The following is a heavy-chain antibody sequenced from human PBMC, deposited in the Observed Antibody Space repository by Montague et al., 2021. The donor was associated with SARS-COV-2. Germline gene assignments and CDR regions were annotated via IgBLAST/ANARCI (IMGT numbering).Heavy chain of an antibody. CDR1: GGSISNFY. V-gene: IGHV4-59*12. Sequence: SETLSLTCTVSGGSISNFYWTWIRSPPGKGLDWIGSISYTGSTNYNPSLKSRFAISVDTSKNQFSLKLTSVTAADTAFYYCARIEPTGVDFWGQGTLVTVSS. CDR2: ISYTGST. CDR3: ARIEPTGVDF. J-gene: IGHJ4*02. D-gene: IGHD1-14*01.